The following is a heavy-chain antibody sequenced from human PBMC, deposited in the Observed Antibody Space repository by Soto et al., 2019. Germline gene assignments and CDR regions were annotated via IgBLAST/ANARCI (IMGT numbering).Heavy chain of an antibody. V-gene: IGHV3-23*01. J-gene: IGHJ4*02. CDR3: AKVLSSGSYSGALEY. CDR2: ISASGGST. D-gene: IGHD1-26*01. Sequence: GGSLRLSCVASGFSITRFAMSWGRQAPGKGLEWASAISASGGSTYADSVKGRFTISRDNSKNTLYLQMNSLRVEDTAVYYCAKVLSSGSYSGALEYWGQGALVTVSS. CDR1: GFSITRFA.